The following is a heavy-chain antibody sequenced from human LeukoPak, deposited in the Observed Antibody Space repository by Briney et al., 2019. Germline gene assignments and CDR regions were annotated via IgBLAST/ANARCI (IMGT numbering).Heavy chain of an antibody. D-gene: IGHD2-21*02. V-gene: IGHV1-46*01. CDR3: ARRDCVGDCYSNWFDP. J-gene: IGHJ5*02. Sequence: GASVKVSCKASGYTFTKYFMHWVRQAPGQGLEWMGIINPRGGSTGYAQKFQGRITITTDMSTRTVYMELSSLESEDTAVDYCARRDCVGDCYSNWFDPWGQGTLVTVSS. CDR1: GYTFTKYF. CDR2: INPRGGST.